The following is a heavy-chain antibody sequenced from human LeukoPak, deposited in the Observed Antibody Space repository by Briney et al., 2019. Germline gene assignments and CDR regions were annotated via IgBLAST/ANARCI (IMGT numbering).Heavy chain of an antibody. D-gene: IGHD1-26*01. V-gene: IGHV3-23*01. CDR2: ISGSGGGT. CDR3: AKNRGAGSHYYYHMNV. CDR1: GFTFSTYA. J-gene: IGHJ6*03. Sequence: GRSLRLSCAASGFTFSTYAMSWVRQAAGKGLEWVSLISGSGGGTYYADPVKGRFTISRDNSKNTLYLQLNSLRVEDTAVYYCAKNRGAGSHYYYHMNVWGKGTTVTVSS.